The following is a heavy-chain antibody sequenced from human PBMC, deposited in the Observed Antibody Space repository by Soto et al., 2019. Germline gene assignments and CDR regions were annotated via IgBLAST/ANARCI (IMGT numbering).Heavy chain of an antibody. J-gene: IGHJ4*02. CDR3: AREVKRIAARPGGPFDY. Sequence: SETLSLTCTVSGGSISSYYWSWIRQHPGKGLEWIGYIYYSGSTYYNPSLKSRVTISVDTSKNQFSLKLSSVTAADTAVYYCAREVKRIAARPGGPFDYWGQGTLVTVSS. CDR2: IYYSGST. CDR1: GGSISSYY. V-gene: IGHV4-59*06. D-gene: IGHD6-6*01.